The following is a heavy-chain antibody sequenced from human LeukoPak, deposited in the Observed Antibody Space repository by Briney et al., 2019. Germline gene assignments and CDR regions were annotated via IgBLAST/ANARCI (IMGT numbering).Heavy chain of an antibody. CDR1: GFTFNSYS. CDR3: ARGYSGSYYFADY. J-gene: IGHJ4*02. Sequence: PGGSLRLSCAASGFTFNSYSLNWVRQAPGRGLEWVSSISSGNGYIYYADSVKGRFTISRDNAKSSLYLQMNSLRAEDTAVYYCARGYSGSYYFADYWGQGTLVTVSS. D-gene: IGHD1-26*01. V-gene: IGHV3-21*01. CDR2: ISSGNGYI.